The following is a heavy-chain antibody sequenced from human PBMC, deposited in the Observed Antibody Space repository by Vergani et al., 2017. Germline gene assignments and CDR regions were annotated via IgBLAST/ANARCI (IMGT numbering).Heavy chain of an antibody. CDR3: AGSSSWYY. J-gene: IGHJ4*02. CDR1: GYSISSGYY. Sequence: QVQLLESGPGLVKPSETLSLTCAVSGYSISSGYYWGLIRQPPGKVLEWIGSIYHSGSTYYNPSLMSRVTISVDTSKNQFSLKLSSVTAADTAVYYCAGSSSWYYWGQGTLVTVSS. CDR2: IYHSGST. D-gene: IGHD6-13*01. V-gene: IGHV4-38-2*01.